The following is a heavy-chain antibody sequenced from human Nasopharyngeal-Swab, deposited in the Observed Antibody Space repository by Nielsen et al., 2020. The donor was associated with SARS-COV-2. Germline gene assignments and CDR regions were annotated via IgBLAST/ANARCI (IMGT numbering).Heavy chain of an antibody. D-gene: IGHD6-19*01. CDR3: ARDNRGSGSFDY. J-gene: IGHJ4*02. CDR2: TYLRSKWYN. CDR1: GDSVSSNRVD. V-gene: IGHV6-1*01. Sequence: SQTLSLTCAISGDSVSSNRVDWNWIRQSPSRGLEWLGRTYLRSKWYNDYAVSMKSRITINVDTSKNQFSLQLDSVTPEDTAVYYCARDNRGSGSFDYWGQGILVTVSS.